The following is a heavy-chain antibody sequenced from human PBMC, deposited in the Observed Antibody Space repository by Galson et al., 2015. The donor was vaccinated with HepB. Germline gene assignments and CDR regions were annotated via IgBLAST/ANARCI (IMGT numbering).Heavy chain of an antibody. Sequence: SLRLSCAASGFSFNTYAMTWVRQAPGKGLEWVSIISSSGDTTYYVDSVKGRFTISRDNSKSTVYLQMNSLRAEDTAVYYCARGQRRDSSGYLTPGSDAFDIWGQGTMVTVSS. V-gene: IGHV3-23*01. CDR1: GFSFNTYA. J-gene: IGHJ3*02. CDR3: ARGQRRDSSGYLTPGSDAFDI. CDR2: ISSSGDTT. D-gene: IGHD3-22*01.